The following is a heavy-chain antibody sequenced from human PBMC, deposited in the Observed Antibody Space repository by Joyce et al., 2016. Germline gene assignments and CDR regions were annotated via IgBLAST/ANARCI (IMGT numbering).Heavy chain of an antibody. CDR2: IKSRTSGETT. D-gene: IGHD3-10*01. CDR1: GCTFNVAW. Sequence: EVQVAEYGGGLVKPGGSLRLSCAASGCTFNVAWMTWVRQAPGKGLEWVGRIKSRTSGETTEYAAPVKGRLTISRDDSKNTVSRQMNGLRTEDTAMYFCAADVAEVGFVELDHWGQGTLVTVSS. CDR3: AADVAEVGFVELDH. J-gene: IGHJ4*02. V-gene: IGHV3-15*01.